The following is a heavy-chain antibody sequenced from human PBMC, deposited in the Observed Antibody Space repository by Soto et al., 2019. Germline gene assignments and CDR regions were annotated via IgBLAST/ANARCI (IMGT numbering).Heavy chain of an antibody. Sequence: GSRRLSCAASGFTFSSYWMSWVRQAPGKGLEWVANIKQDGSEKYYVDSVKGRFTISRDNAKNSLYLQMNSLRAEDTAVYYCARVHRNFAPNYWGQGTLVTVSS. CDR2: IKQDGSEK. CDR3: ARVHRNFAPNY. J-gene: IGHJ4*02. CDR1: GFTFSSYW. V-gene: IGHV3-7*01. D-gene: IGHD3-3*02.